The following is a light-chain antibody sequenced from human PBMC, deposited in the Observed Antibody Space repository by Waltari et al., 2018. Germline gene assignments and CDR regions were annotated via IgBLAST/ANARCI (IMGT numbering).Light chain of an antibody. CDR2: AAS. CDR1: QSISSY. V-gene: IGKV1-39*01. CDR3: QQSYSTPRT. Sequence: DIQMTQSPSSLSASVGDRVTITCRARQSISSYLNWYPQKPGKAPKLLIYAASSLQSGVPSRCSGSGSGTDFTLTISSLQPEDFATYYCQQSYSTPRTFGGGTK. J-gene: IGKJ4*01.